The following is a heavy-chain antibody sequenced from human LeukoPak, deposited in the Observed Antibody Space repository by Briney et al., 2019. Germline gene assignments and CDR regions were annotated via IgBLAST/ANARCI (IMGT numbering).Heavy chain of an antibody. CDR3: ARRDSSTYYLW. D-gene: IGHD3-22*01. Sequence: PSETLSLTCTVSGGSISSYYWSWIRQPPGKGLEWIGYIYYSGSTNYNPSLKSRVTISVDTSKNQFSLKLSSVTAADTAVYYCARRDSSTYYLWWGQGTLVTVSS. J-gene: IGHJ4*02. V-gene: IGHV4-59*08. CDR1: GGSISSYY. CDR2: IYYSGST.